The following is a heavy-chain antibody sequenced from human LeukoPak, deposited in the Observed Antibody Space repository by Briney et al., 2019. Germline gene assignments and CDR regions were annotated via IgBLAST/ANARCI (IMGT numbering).Heavy chain of an antibody. CDR2: ISYSGST. CDR3: ARSGSYDRVDY. J-gene: IGHJ4*02. CDR1: GGSISSSSDY. V-gene: IGHV4-39*01. D-gene: IGHD3-10*01. Sequence: SETLSLTCTVSGGSISSSSDYWGWIRQPPGKELEWIGTISYSGSTYYNPSLKSRLTISVDTSKNQFSLRLRSVTAADTAVYYCARSGSYDRVDYWGQGTLVTVSS.